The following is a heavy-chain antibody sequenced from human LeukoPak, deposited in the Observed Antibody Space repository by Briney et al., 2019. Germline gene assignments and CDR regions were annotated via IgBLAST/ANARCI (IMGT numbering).Heavy chain of an antibody. CDR2: INPSGGST. Sequence: ASVKVSCKASGYTFTSYYMHWVRQAPGQGLEWMGIINPSGGSTSYAQKFQGRVTMTRDTSTSTVYMELSRLRSDDTAVYYCAIGRDGYNFDYWGQGTLVTVSS. CDR1: GYTFTSYY. V-gene: IGHV1-46*01. D-gene: IGHD5-24*01. CDR3: AIGRDGYNFDY. J-gene: IGHJ4*02.